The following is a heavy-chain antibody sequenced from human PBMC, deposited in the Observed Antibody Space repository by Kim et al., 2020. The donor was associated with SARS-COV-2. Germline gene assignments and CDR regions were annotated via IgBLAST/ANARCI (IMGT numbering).Heavy chain of an antibody. V-gene: IGHV3-7*01. CDR3: AREVGATT. J-gene: IGHJ5*02. Sequence: GGSLRLSCAASGFTFSNYWMTWVRQAPGKGLEWVANIKQDGSEKNYVDSVKGRFTISRDNAKNSLNLQMNNLRAEDTAVYYCAREVGATTWGQGTLVTVS. CDR2: IKQDGSEK. D-gene: IGHD1-26*01. CDR1: GFTFSNYW.